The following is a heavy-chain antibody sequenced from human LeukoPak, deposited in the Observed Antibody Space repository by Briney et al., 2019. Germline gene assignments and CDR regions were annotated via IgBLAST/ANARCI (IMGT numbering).Heavy chain of an antibody. CDR3: ARDRGYVMPGYFDY. Sequence: SETLSLTCTVSGGSISSHYWSWIRQPPGKGLKWIGYIYYSGSTNYNPSLKSRVTISVDTSKNQFSLKLSSVTAADTAVYYCARDRGYVMPGYFDYWGQGTLVTVSS. CDR1: GGSISSHY. V-gene: IGHV4-59*11. CDR2: IYYSGST. J-gene: IGHJ4*02. D-gene: IGHD3-22*01.